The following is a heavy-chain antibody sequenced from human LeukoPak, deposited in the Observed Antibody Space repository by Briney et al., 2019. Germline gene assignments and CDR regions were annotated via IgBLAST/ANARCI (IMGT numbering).Heavy chain of an antibody. D-gene: IGHD3-10*01. CDR2: IHIGGST. CDR3: ARLDFAGSYYPPLDY. Sequence: KSSETLSLTCTVSGGSISSSAYHWGWIRQPPGKGLEWIGSIHIGGSTYYNPSFKSRVTISVDTSKNQFSLKLSSVTAADTAVYYCARLDFAGSYYPPLDYWGQGTLVTVSS. CDR1: GGSISSSAYH. V-gene: IGHV4-39*01. J-gene: IGHJ4*02.